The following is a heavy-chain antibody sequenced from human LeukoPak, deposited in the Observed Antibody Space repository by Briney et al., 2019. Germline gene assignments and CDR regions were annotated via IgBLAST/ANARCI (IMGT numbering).Heavy chain of an antibody. CDR1: GFTFSSYE. D-gene: IGHD3-10*01. CDR2: ISSSGSTI. J-gene: IGHJ4*02. Sequence: GGSLRLSCAASGFTFSSYEMNWVRQAPGKGLEWVSYISSSGSTIYYADSVKGRFTISRDNAKNSLYLQMNSLRAEDTAVYYCARAYGSGSYYREPGYWGQGTLVTVSS. CDR3: ARAYGSGSYYREPGY. V-gene: IGHV3-48*03.